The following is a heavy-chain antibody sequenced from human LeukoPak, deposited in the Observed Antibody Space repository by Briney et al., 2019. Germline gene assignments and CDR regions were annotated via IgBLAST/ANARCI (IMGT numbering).Heavy chain of an antibody. D-gene: IGHD1-26*01. J-gene: IGHJ4*02. V-gene: IGHV2-5*02. CDR3: AKNRWDYYFDY. CDR1: GFSLSTSGVG. Sequence: SGPTLVKPTQTLTLTCTFTGFSLSTSGVGVGWIRQPPGKALEWLALIYWDDDKRYSPSLKSRLTITKDTSKNQVVLTMTNMDPVDTATYYCAKNRWDYYFDYWGQGTLVTVSS. CDR2: IYWDDDK.